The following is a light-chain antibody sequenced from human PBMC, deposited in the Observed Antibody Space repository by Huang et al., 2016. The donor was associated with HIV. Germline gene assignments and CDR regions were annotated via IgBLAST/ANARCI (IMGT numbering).Light chain of an antibody. Sequence: DIQMTQSPSSLSASVGDRVTITCRASQSISNYLNWYQQKPGKAPKLLIYAASSLQSGVPSRFSDSGSGTDFTLTISTLQPEDFATYYCQQSYSPLTFGGGTKVEIK. CDR1: QSISNY. CDR3: QQSYSPLT. CDR2: AAS. J-gene: IGKJ4*01. V-gene: IGKV1-39*01.